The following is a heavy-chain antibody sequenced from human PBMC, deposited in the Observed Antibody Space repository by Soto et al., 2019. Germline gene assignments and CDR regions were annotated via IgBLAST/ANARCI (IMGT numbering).Heavy chain of an antibody. V-gene: IGHV3-21*04. CDR2: ISSRSDI. D-gene: IGHD3-22*01. Sequence: GSLRLSCVGSGFTFSTYSINWVRQAPGKGLEWVSSISSRSDIYYADSVKGRFTISRDNAKNSVSLQMSSLRAEDTAVYYCARESYYDSSGYYYYFDYWGQGTLVTVSS. CDR1: GFTFSTYS. J-gene: IGHJ4*02. CDR3: ARESYYDSSGYYYYFDY.